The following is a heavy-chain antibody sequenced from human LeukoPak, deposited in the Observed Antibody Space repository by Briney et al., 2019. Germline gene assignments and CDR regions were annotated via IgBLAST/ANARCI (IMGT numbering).Heavy chain of an antibody. D-gene: IGHD3-22*01. CDR2: ISTYNGNT. J-gene: IGHJ4*02. V-gene: IGHV1-18*01. Sequence: ASVKVSCKASGYTFTSYGISWVRQAPGQGLEWMGWISTYNGNTNYAQKLQGRVTMTTDTSTSTAYMELRSLRSDDTAVYYCARVNYYDSSGYFDYWGQGTLVTVSS. CDR1: GYTFTSYG. CDR3: ARVNYYDSSGYFDY.